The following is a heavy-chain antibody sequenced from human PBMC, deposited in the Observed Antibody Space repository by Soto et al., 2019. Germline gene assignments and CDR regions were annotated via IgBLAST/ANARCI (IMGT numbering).Heavy chain of an antibody. D-gene: IGHD2-2*01. CDR1: GFTFSSFC. Sequence: EVQMVESGGGLVQPGGSLRLSCAASGFTFSSFCLHWVRQVSGKGLVWVSRVNSNGSTTAYADSVKGRFTVSRDNATNTLYLQMDNLRAEDTAVYYWAGGAGSNKPLDYWGQGTLVTVSS. CDR3: AGGAGSNKPLDY. V-gene: IGHV3-74*01. CDR2: VNSNGSTT. J-gene: IGHJ4*02.